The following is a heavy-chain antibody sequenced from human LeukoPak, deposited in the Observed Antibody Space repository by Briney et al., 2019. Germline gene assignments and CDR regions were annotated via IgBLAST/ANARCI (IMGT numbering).Heavy chain of an antibody. CDR2: IKQDGSEK. CDR1: GFTFSSYW. CDR3: ARGYSSSLYHFDY. D-gene: IGHD6-6*01. V-gene: IGHV3-7*01. Sequence: GSLRLSCAASGFTFSSYWMSWVRQAPGKGLEWVANIKQDGSEKYYVDSVKGRFTISRDNAKNSLYLQMNSLRAEDTAVYYCARGYSSSLYHFDYWGQGTLVTVSS. J-gene: IGHJ4*02.